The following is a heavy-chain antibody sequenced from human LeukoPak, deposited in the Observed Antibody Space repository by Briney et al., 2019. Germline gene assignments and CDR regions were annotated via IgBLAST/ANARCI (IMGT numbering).Heavy chain of an antibody. CDR2: LTRGSSNI. J-gene: IGHJ6*03. CDR3: ARVVPVHEYYNSYMDV. V-gene: IGHV3-48*01. Sequence: PGGSLRLSCEASGFPFMTYAMNWVRQSPGKGLEWVAFLTRGSSNIQYAESVKGRFTISRDNGKDSRFLQMNSLRAEDTAVYYCARVVPVHEYYNSYMDVWGKGTTVTVSS. CDR1: GFPFMTYA. D-gene: IGHD1-1*01.